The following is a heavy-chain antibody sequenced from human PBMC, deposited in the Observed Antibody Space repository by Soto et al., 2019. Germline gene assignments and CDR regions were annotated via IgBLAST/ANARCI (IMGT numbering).Heavy chain of an antibody. CDR3: VSWVSAHFDY. J-gene: IGHJ4*01. V-gene: IGHV3-23*01. Sequence: VGSLRLSCAASGFTFDSPYSHGMSWVRQSPGKGPEWVSTISSNGANTHYAESVKGRFTISKDASRNTVHLHMNSLRAEDTATYFCVSWVSAHFDYWGHGTPVTVSS. CDR2: ISSNGANT. CDR1: GFTFDSPYSHG. D-gene: IGHD2-8*01.